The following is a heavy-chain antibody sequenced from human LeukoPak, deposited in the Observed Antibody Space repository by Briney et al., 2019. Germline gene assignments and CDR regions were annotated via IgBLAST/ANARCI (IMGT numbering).Heavy chain of an antibody. D-gene: IGHD3-10*01. CDR2: IYYSGST. Sequence: SETLSLTCTVSGGSISSGDYYWSWIRQPPGKGLEWIGYIYYSGSTYYNPSLKSRVTISVDTSKNQFSLKLSSVTAADTAVYYCARGSESGLWFGDHIDYWGQGTLVTVSS. V-gene: IGHV4-30-4*01. CDR3: ARGSESGLWFGDHIDY. CDR1: GGSISSGDYY. J-gene: IGHJ4*02.